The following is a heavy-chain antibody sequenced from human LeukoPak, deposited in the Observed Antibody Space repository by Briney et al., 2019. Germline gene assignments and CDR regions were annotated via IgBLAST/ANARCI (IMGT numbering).Heavy chain of an antibody. CDR3: ARAWGTVTVFDY. CDR1: GGSFSDYY. V-gene: IGHV4-34*01. D-gene: IGHD4-17*01. CDR2: ITHSGST. Sequence: SETLSLTCAVYGGSFSDYYWTWIRQPPGKGLEWIGEITHSGSTNYNPSLKSRVTISVDTSKNQFSLKLSSVTAADTAVYYCARAWGTVTVFDYWGQGTLVTVSS. J-gene: IGHJ4*02.